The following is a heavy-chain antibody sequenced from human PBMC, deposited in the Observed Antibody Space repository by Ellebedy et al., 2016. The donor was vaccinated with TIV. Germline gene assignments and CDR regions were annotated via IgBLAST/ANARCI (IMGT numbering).Heavy chain of an antibody. V-gene: IGHV3-21*04. D-gene: IGHD5-18*01. CDR1: GFTFSSYS. Sequence: PGGSLRLSCAASGFTFSSYSMNWVRQAPGKGLEWVSSISSSSSYIYYADSVKGRFTISRDNAKNSLYLQMNSLRAEDMALYYCAKDTAMVTGDAFDIWGQGTMVTVSS. J-gene: IGHJ3*02. CDR2: ISSSSSYI. CDR3: AKDTAMVTGDAFDI.